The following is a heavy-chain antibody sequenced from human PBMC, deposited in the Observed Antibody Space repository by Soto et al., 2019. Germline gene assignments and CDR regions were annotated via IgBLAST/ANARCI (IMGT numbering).Heavy chain of an antibody. CDR2: IYYSGST. D-gene: IGHD3-22*01. Sequence: QVQLQESGPGLVKPSQTLSLTCTVSGGSISSGNYYWSWIRQHPGKGLEWIGYIYYSGSTYYNPSLKSQVTISVDTSKNQFALKLSSVTAADTAVYYCASTYYNASSGPFDYWGQGTLVTVSS. CDR3: ASTYYNASSGPFDY. V-gene: IGHV4-31*01. J-gene: IGHJ4*02. CDR1: GGSISSGNYY.